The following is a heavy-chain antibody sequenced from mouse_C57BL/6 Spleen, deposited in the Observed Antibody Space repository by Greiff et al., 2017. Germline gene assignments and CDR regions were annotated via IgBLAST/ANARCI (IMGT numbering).Heavy chain of an antibody. V-gene: IGHV5-9-1*02. J-gene: IGHJ4*01. CDR2: ISSGGDYI. D-gene: IGHD2-4*01. Sequence: EVKLMESGEGLVKPGGSLKLSCAASGFTFSSYAMSWVRQTPEKRLEWVAYISSGGDYIYYADTVKGRFTISRDNARNTLYLQMSSLKSEDTAMYYCTRDRSIYYDYDYAMDYWGQGTSVTVSS. CDR3: TRDRSIYYDYDYAMDY. CDR1: GFTFSSYA.